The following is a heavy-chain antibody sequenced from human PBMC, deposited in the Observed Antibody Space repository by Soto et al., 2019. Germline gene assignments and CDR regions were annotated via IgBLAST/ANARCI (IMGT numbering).Heavy chain of an antibody. CDR2: ISGYNGKT. V-gene: IGHV1-18*01. CDR1: GYTFTSYG. Sequence: QVQLVQSGGEVKKPGASVKVSCKASGYTFTSYGISWVRQAPGQGLEWMGWISGYNGKTNYAQKVQDRGTMTTDTSTSTVYMELRSLRSDATAVYYCAREGDVPYYYSGMDVWGQGTTVTVSS. CDR3: AREGDVPYYYSGMDV. D-gene: IGHD2-21*02. J-gene: IGHJ6*02.